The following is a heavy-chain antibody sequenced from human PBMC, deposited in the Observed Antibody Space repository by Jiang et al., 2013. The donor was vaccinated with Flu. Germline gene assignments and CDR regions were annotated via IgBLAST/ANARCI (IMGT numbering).Heavy chain of an antibody. J-gene: IGHJ4*01. Sequence: SGAEVKKPGASVKVSCKASGYTFTRYPMHWVRQAPGQSFEWMGWINAGNDDTKYSQKFQGRVTITRDTSANTAYMELSSLRSEDTAVYYCARGPLIDNNFWSGYYTDF. V-gene: IGHV1-3*01. CDR1: GYTFTRYP. CDR3: ARGPLIDNNFWSGYYTDF. D-gene: IGHD3-3*01. CDR2: INAGNDDT.